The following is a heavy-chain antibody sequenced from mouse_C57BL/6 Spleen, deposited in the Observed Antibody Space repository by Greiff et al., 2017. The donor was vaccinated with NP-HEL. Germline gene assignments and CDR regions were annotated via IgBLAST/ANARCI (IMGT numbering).Heavy chain of an antibody. CDR2: INPSSGYT. CDR3: ARGDYDYDDPPFAY. D-gene: IGHD2-4*01. V-gene: IGHV1-4*01. CDR1: GYTFTSYT. J-gene: IGHJ3*01. Sequence: QVQLQQSGAELARPGASVKMSCKASGYTFTSYTMHWVKQRPGQGLEWIGYINPSSGYTKYNQKFKDKATLTADKSSSPAYMQLSSLTSEDSAVYYCARGDYDYDDPPFAYWGQGTLVTVSA.